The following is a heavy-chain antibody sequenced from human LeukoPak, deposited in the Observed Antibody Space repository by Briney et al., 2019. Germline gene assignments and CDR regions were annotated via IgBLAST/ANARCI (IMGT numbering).Heavy chain of an antibody. D-gene: IGHD6-19*01. J-gene: IGHJ4*02. CDR3: ARGRTGSPIY. CDR2: IYSGGST. CDR1: GFTVSSGY. V-gene: IGHV3-53*01. Sequence: GGSLRLSCAASGFTVSSGYMSWVRQAPGKGLEWVSVIYSGGSTYYADSVKGRFTISRDNSKSTLYLQMNSLRAEDTAVYYCARGRTGSPIYWGQGTLVTVSS.